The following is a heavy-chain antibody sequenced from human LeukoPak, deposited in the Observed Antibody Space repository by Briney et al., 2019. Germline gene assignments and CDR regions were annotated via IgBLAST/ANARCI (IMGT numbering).Heavy chain of an antibody. Sequence: PGGSLRLSCAASGFAFSNYGMNWVRQAPGKGLEWVSGITPSATTYYADSVTGRFTISRDNSKNTLYLQMNSLRAEDTAVYYCARPTQFFTFGGVTNLNAFDIWGQGTMVTVSS. CDR3: ARPTQFFTFGGVTNLNAFDI. J-gene: IGHJ3*02. CDR2: ITPSATT. D-gene: IGHD3-16*01. V-gene: IGHV3-23*01. CDR1: GFAFSNYG.